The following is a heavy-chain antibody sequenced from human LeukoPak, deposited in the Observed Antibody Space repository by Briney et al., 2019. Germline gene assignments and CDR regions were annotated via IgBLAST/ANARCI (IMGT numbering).Heavy chain of an antibody. CDR3: ARDIPGDC. D-gene: IGHD2-21*01. CDR2: IKEDGSET. V-gene: IGHV3-7*03. Sequence: GGSLRLSCAASGFTFINYWITWVRQAPGKGLEWVANIKEDGSETYYVDSLKGRVTISRDNAKNSLYLQMNSLRAEDTAVYYCARDIPGDCWGQGTQVIVSS. J-gene: IGHJ4*02. CDR1: GFTFINYW.